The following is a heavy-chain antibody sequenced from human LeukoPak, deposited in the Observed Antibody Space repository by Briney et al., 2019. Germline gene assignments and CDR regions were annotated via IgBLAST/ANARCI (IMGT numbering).Heavy chain of an antibody. CDR3: AREMATPRGYYFDY. Sequence: SETLSLTCAVYGGSFSGYYWSWIRQPPGKGLEWIGEINHSGSTNYNPSLKSRVTISVDTSKNQFSLKLSSVTAEDTAVYYCAREMATPRGYYFDYWGQGTLVTVSS. CDR1: GGSFSGYY. CDR2: INHSGST. V-gene: IGHV4-34*01. J-gene: IGHJ4*02. D-gene: IGHD5-24*01.